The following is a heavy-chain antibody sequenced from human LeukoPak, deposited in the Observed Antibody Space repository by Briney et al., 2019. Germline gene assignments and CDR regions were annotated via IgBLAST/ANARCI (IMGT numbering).Heavy chain of an antibody. CDR3: ARAPIGSGVYYYMDV. D-gene: IGHD3-10*01. V-gene: IGHV3-74*01. J-gene: IGHJ6*03. CDR2: IDTEGSTT. CDR1: GFSFSRYW. Sequence: PGGSLRLSCAASGFSFSRYWMHWVRQAPGKGLVWVSYIDTEGSTTSYADSVKGRFTISRDNAKNSLYLQMNSLRAEDTAVYYCARAPIGSGVYYYMDVWGKGTTVTISS.